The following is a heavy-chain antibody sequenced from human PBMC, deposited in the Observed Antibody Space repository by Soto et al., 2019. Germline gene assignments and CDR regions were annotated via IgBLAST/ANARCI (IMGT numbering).Heavy chain of an antibody. Sequence: PSGRLSLTCTVSGGSISSAGYYWSWIRKHPGKGLEWIGYIYYSGSTYYNPSLKSRVTISVDTSKNQFSLKLSSVTAADTAVYYCARDLRGIAARFDPWGQGTLVTVSS. CDR2: IYYSGST. CDR3: ARDLRGIAARFDP. J-gene: IGHJ5*02. D-gene: IGHD6-13*01. CDR1: GGSISSAGYY. V-gene: IGHV4-31*03.